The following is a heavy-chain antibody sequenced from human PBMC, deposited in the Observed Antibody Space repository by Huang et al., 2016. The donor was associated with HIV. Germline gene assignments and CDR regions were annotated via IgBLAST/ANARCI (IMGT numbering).Heavy chain of an antibody. Sequence: QVQLQESGPGLVKPSQTLSLTCSVSGRSISSGCHYWSWIRQSPGRGMEWIGCIYYSGTTRYNPSLKSRVSISVATSKNQFSLKLTSVTAADTAVYYCARGLWAMVEGSFYFDYWGQGTLVTVSS. CDR3: ARGLWAMVEGSFYFDY. D-gene: IGHD5-18*01. CDR2: IYYSGTT. V-gene: IGHV4-30-4*08. CDR1: GRSISSGCHY. J-gene: IGHJ4*02.